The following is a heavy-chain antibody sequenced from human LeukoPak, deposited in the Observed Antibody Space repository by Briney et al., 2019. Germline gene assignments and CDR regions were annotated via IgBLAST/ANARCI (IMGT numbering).Heavy chain of an antibody. CDR3: ARASDSCSGGSCYPDAFDI. J-gene: IGHJ3*02. CDR2: IYTSEST. Sequence: SETLSLTCTVSGGSLSSYYWSWIRQPAGKGLEWIGRIYTSESTNYNPSLKSRVTMSVDTSKNKFSLKLTSVTAADTAVYYCARASDSCSGGSCYPDAFDIWGQGTMVTVSS. CDR1: GGSLSSYY. V-gene: IGHV4-4*07. D-gene: IGHD2-15*01.